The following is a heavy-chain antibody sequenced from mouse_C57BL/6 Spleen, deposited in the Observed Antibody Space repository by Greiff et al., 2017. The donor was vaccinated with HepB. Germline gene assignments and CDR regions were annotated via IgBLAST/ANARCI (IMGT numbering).Heavy chain of an antibody. CDR1: GFTFSDYG. CDR3: ERKNYYGYGYFDD. CDR2: ISSGSSTI. Sequence: VQLKESGGGLVKPGGSLKLSCAASGFTFSDYGMHWVRQAPEKGLEWVAYISSGSSTIYYADTVKGRVTISRDNAKNTLFLQMTSLRSEETAMYYGERKNYYGYGYFDDWGQGTTLTVSS. J-gene: IGHJ2*01. V-gene: IGHV5-17*01. D-gene: IGHD1-2*01.